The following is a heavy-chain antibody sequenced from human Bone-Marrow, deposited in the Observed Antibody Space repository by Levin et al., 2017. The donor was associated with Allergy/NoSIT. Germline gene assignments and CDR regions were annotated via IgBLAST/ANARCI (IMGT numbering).Heavy chain of an antibody. J-gene: IGHJ5*02. V-gene: IGHV1-2*02. CDR1: GYTFTGYY. Sequence: ASVKVSCKASGYTFTGYYMHWVRQAPGQGLEWMGWINPNSGGTNYAQKFQGRVTMTRDTSISTAYMELSRLRSDDTAVYYCARALGSFHPYKQQLVPFDPWGQGTLVTVSS. CDR3: ARALGSFHPYKQQLVPFDP. CDR2: INPNSGGT. D-gene: IGHD6-13*01.